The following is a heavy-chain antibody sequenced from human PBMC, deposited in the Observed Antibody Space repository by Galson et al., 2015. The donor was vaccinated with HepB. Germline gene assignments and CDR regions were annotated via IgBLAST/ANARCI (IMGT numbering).Heavy chain of an antibody. V-gene: IGHV1-69*13. D-gene: IGHD5-12*01. J-gene: IGHJ4*02. CDR1: GGTFSSYA. CDR3: ARGRDSGYRDFDY. CDR2: IVPIFGTA. Sequence: SVKVSCKASGGTFSSYAISWVRQAPGQGLEWMGGIVPIFGTANYAQKFQGRVTITADESTSTAYMELSSLRSEDTAVYYCARGRDSGYRDFDYWGQGTLVTVSS.